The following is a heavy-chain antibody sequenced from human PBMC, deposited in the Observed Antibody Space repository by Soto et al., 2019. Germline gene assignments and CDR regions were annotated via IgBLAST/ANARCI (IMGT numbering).Heavy chain of an antibody. Sequence: QVQLVQSGAEVKKPGASVKVSCKASGYTVTSYAMHWVRQAPGQRLEWMGWINAGNGNTKYSQKFQGRVTITRDTSASTAYMKLSRLRSEDTAVYYCARDCSIVATIYYFDYWGHGTLVTVSS. J-gene: IGHJ4*01. CDR1: GYTVTSYA. D-gene: IGHD5-12*01. V-gene: IGHV1-3*01. CDR3: ARDCSIVATIYYFDY. CDR2: INAGNGNT.